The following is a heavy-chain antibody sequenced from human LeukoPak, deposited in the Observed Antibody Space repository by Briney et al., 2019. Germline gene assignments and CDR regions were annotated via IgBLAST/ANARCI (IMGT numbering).Heavy chain of an antibody. CDR3: AGARQAVVVVAAIWFDP. CDR1: GFTFSSYA. V-gene: IGHV3-30-3*01. D-gene: IGHD2-15*01. CDR2: ISYDGSNK. Sequence: GGSLRLSCAASGFTFSSYAMHWVRQAPGKGLEWVAVISYDGSNKYYADSVKGRFTISRDNSKNTLYLQMNSLRAEDTAVYYCAGARQAVVVVAAIWFDPWGQGTLVTVSS. J-gene: IGHJ5*02.